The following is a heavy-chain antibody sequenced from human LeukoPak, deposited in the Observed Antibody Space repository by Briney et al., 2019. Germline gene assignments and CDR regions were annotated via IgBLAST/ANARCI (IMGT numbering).Heavy chain of an antibody. J-gene: IGHJ4*02. Sequence: SETLSLTCTVSGGSISSSSYYWGWIRQPPGKGLERIGSIYYSGSTYYNPSLKSRVTISVDTSKNQFSLKLSSVTAADTAVYYCANYDFWSGWYYFDYWGQGTLVTVSS. CDR3: ANYDFWSGWYYFDY. CDR2: IYYSGST. V-gene: IGHV4-39*01. CDR1: GGSISSSSYY. D-gene: IGHD3-3*01.